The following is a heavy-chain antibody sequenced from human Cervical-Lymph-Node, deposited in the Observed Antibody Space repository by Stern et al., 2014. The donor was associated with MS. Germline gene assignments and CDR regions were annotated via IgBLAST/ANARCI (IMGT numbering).Heavy chain of an antibody. CDR3: ARGLGGDYRY. J-gene: IGHJ4*02. CDR1: GGSISSGGYY. D-gene: IGHD4-17*01. V-gene: IGHV4-31*03. Sequence: QLQLQESGPGLVKPSQTLSLTCTVSGGSISSGGYYWSWIRQHPGKGLEWIGYIYYSGSTYYNPSLKSRVAISVDTSKNQFSLKLSSVAAADTAVYDCARGLGGDYRYWGQGTLVTVSS. CDR2: IYYSGST.